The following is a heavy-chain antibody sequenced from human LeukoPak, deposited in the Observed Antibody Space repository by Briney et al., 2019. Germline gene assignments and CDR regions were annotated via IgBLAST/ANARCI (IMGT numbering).Heavy chain of an antibody. V-gene: IGHV4-61*01. J-gene: IGHJ4*02. Sequence: PSETLSLTCTVSGGSVSSGRYYWSWIRQPPGKGPEWIGYIYYSGSTNYNPSLKSRITISVDTSRNQFSLQLSSVTAADTAVYYCARIHRYCSGGACYVLDNWGQGTLVAVSS. CDR1: GGSVSSGRYY. D-gene: IGHD2-15*01. CDR3: ARIHRYCSGGACYVLDN. CDR2: IYYSGST.